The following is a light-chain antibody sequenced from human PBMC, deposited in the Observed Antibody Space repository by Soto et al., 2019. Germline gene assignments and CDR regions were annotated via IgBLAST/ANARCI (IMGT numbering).Light chain of an antibody. J-gene: IGKJ5*01. CDR3: QQYNDWPAIT. V-gene: IGKV3-15*01. CDR1: ESVGSN. Sequence: EIVMTQSPATLSVSPGEGATLSCRASESVGSNLAWYQQKPGQAPRLLIYGASNRATGIPARFSGSGSGTHFTFTISGLQSEDFAVHWCQQYNDWPAITFGQGTRLEIK. CDR2: GAS.